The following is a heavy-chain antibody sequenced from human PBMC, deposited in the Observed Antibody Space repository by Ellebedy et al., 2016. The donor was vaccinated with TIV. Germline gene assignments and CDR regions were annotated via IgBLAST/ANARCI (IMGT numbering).Heavy chain of an antibody. CDR2: ISYDGSDK. V-gene: IGHV3-30*18. J-gene: IGHJ4*02. CDR3: AKDQSGVGGSPDY. CDR1: GFTFSSYG. Sequence: GESLKISCAASGFTFSSYGMHWVRQAPGKGLEWVAVISYDGSDKYYADSVKGRFTISRDNSKNTLYVQMNSLRAEDTAVYYCAKDQSGVGGSPDYWGQGTLVTVSS. D-gene: IGHD1-26*01.